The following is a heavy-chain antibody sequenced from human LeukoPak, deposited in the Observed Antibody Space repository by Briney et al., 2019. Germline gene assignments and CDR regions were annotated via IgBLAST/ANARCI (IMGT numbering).Heavy chain of an antibody. CDR3: ADGHILTGYSPGY. CDR1: GFTFSSYA. V-gene: IGHV3-23*01. CDR2: ISGSGGST. Sequence: PGGSLRLSCAASGFTFSSYAMSWVRQAPGKGLEWVSAISGSGGSTYYADSVKGRFTISRDNSKDTLYLQMNSLRAEDTAVYYCADGHILTGYSPGYWGQGTLVTVSS. J-gene: IGHJ4*02. D-gene: IGHD3-9*01.